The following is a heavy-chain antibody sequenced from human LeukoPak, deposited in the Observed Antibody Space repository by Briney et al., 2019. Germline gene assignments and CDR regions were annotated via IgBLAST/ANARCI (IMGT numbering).Heavy chain of an antibody. CDR2: ISSSSSYI. J-gene: IGHJ4*02. D-gene: IGHD6-19*01. V-gene: IGHV3-21*01. CDR1: GFTFSSYS. CDR3: ARDHGSGWEATGY. Sequence: GGSLRLSCAASGFTFSSYSMNWVRQAPGKGLEWVSSISSSSSYIYYADSVKGRFTISRDNAKNSLYLQMNSLRAEDTAVYYCARDHGSGWEATGYWGQGTLVTVSS.